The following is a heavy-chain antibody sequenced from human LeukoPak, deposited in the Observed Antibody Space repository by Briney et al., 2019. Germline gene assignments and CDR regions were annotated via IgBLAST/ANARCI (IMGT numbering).Heavy chain of an antibody. Sequence: GGSLRLSCAASGFTFSSRWMGSVRQAPGKGLEWVANIRNDGLTQYYLDSVKGRFTISRDNAKDSLSLQMNSLRAEDTAVYFCARHGDYCFDLWGQGTLVTVSS. CDR1: GFTFSSRW. CDR3: ARHGDYCFDL. D-gene: IGHD4-17*01. CDR2: IRNDGLTQ. V-gene: IGHV3-7*01. J-gene: IGHJ4*02.